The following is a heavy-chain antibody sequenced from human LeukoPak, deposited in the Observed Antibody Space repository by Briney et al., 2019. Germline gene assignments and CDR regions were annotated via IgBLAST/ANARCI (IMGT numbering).Heavy chain of an antibody. CDR1: GFTFSSYA. Sequence: PGGSLRLSCAASGFTFSSYAMSWVRQAPGKGLEWVSAISGSGGSTYYADSVKGRFIISRDNSKNTLYLQMNSLRADDTALYYCAKAMSTVMGGTDYWGQGTLVTVSS. D-gene: IGHD4-17*01. V-gene: IGHV3-23*01. J-gene: IGHJ4*02. CDR2: ISGSGGST. CDR3: AKAMSTVMGGTDY.